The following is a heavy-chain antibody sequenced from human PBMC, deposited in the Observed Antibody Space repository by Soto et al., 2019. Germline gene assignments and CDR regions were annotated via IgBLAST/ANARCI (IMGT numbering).Heavy chain of an antibody. V-gene: IGHV3-9*01. D-gene: IGHD3-10*01. J-gene: IGHJ6*02. Sequence: EVQLVESGGGLGQPGRSLGLPCAASGFSFEDDAMQWVRQDPGQGLEWVSGIDWNSDIIGYADSVKGRFPISRDNGKNSLYLQMNSLRPEDTALYYCAKDHYVSAIYGLDVCVQGVTVTVSS. CDR1: GFSFEDDA. CDR3: AKDHYVSAIYGLDV. CDR2: IDWNSDII.